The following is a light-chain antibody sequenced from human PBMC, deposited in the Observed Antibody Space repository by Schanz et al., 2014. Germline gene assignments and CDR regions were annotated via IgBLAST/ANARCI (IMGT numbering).Light chain of an antibody. J-gene: IGLJ3*02. CDR1: SSNIGSHS. Sequence: QSVLTQPPSASGTPGQRVTISCSGSSSNIGSHSVNWYQQLPGTAPKLLIYSYNQRPSGVPDRFSGSKSGTSASLAISGLQSEDEADYYCSSYAGKYTWVFGGGTKLTVL. CDR3: SSYAGKYTWV. V-gene: IGLV1-44*01. CDR2: SYN.